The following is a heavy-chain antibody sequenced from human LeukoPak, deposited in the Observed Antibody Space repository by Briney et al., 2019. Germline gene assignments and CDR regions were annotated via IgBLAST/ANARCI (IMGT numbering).Heavy chain of an antibody. CDR3: AKVGVRINSGDY. CDR2: ISGSGRST. V-gene: IGHV3-23*01. CDR1: GFTFNTSA. Sequence: GGSLRLSCAGSGFTFNTSAMSWVRQAPGKGLEWVSAISGSGRSTYYTDSVKGRFTISRDNSKNMVYLEMNSLRAEDTALYYCAKVGVRINSGDYWGQGTLVTVSS. D-gene: IGHD3-10*01. J-gene: IGHJ4*02.